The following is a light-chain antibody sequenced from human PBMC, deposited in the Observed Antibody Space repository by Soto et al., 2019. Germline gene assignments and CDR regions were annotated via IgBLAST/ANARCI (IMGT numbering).Light chain of an antibody. Sequence: QLVLTQPPSASGTPGQRVTISCSGSSSNIGSNFAYWYQQLPGTAPKLLIYRNDQRPSGVPDRFSGSKSGTSASLAISGLRSEDEADYYCAAWDDSLSGVVFGGRTKLTVL. V-gene: IGLV1-47*01. CDR1: SSNIGSNF. CDR3: AAWDDSLSGVV. J-gene: IGLJ2*01. CDR2: RND.